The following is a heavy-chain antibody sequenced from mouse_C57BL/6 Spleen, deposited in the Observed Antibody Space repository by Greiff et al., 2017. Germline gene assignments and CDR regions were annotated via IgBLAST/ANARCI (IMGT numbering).Heavy chain of an antibody. CDR3: ASYDYDGSWFAY. D-gene: IGHD2-4*01. J-gene: IGHJ3*01. Sequence: VQLQQSGPGLVAPSQSLSITCTVSGFSLTSYGVHWVRQPPGKGLEWLVVIWSDGSTTYNSALKSRLSISKDNSKSQVFLKMNSLQTDDTAMYYCASYDYDGSWFAYWGQGTLVTVSA. CDR1: GFSLTSYG. CDR2: IWSDGST. V-gene: IGHV2-6*03.